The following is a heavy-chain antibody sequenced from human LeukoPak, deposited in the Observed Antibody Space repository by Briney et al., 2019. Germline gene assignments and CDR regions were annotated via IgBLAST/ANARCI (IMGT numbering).Heavy chain of an antibody. CDR1: GFTFDDYA. D-gene: IGHD2-15*01. V-gene: IGHV3-43*02. CDR2: ISGDGGST. CDR3: AKDIGGYCSGGSCSPYYYYGMDV. Sequence: PGGSLRLSCAASGFTFDDYAMHWVRQAPGKGLEWVSLISGDGGSTYYADSVKGRFTISRDNSKNSLYLQMNSLRTEDTALYYCAKDIGGYCSGGSCSPYYYYGMDVWGQGTTVTASS. J-gene: IGHJ6*02.